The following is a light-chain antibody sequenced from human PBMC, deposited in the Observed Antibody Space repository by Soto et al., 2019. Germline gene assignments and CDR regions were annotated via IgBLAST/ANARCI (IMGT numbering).Light chain of an antibody. CDR1: QSVSNNY. J-gene: IGKJ2*01. V-gene: IGKV3-20*01. CDR2: GST. CDR3: QQYGSSPPYT. Sequence: EVVLTQSPGTLSLSPGERASLSCRASQSVSNNYLAWYQQKPGQSPTLLIFGSTDRATGIPDRFSGSGSGTDFTLTISRLEPEDFAVYYCQQYGSSPPYTFGQGNKLEIK.